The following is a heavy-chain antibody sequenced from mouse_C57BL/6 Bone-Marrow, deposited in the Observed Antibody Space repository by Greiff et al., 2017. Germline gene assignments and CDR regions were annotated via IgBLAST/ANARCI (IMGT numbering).Heavy chain of an antibody. D-gene: IGHD1-1*02. V-gene: IGHV1-50*01. CDR3: ARRGYGANDY. Sequence: VQLQQPGAELVKPGASVKLSCKASGYTFTSYWMQWVKQRPGQGLEWIGEIDPSDSYTNYNHKFKGKATLTVDTSSSTAYMQLSSLTSEDSAVYYCARRGYGANDYWCQGTSVTVSS. J-gene: IGHJ4*01. CDR1: GYTFTSYW. CDR2: IDPSDSYT.